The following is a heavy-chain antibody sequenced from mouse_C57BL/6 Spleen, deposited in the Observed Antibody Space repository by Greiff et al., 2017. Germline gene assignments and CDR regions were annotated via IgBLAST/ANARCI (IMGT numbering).Heavy chain of an antibody. V-gene: IGHV5-15*01. CDR2: ISNLAYSI. J-gene: IGHJ2*01. D-gene: IGHD4-1*01. CDR3: ARQGTGLFDY. CDR1: GFTFSDYG. Sequence: EVNLVESGGGLVQPGGSLKLSCAASGFTFSDYGMAWVRQAPRKGPEWVAFISNLAYSIYYADTVTGRFTISRENAKNTLYLEMSSLRSEDTAMYYCARQGTGLFDYWGQGTTLTVSS.